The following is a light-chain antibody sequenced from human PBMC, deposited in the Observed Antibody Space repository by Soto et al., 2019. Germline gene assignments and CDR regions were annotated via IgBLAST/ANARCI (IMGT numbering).Light chain of an antibody. V-gene: IGLV2-11*01. J-gene: IGLJ1*01. CDR1: SSDVSRYNY. CDR2: DVS. Sequence: QSVLTQPRSVSGSPGQSVTISCTGTSSDVSRYNYVSWYQHHPGKAPKLMIYDVSTRPSGVPDRFSGSNSGTTASLTISGLQAEDEADYYCCSYAGSPYVFGTGTKVTVL. CDR3: CSYAGSPYV.